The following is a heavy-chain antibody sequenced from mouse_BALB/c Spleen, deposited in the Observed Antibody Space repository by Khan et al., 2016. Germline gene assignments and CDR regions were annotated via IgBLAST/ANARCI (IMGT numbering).Heavy chain of an antibody. D-gene: IGHD1-1*01. V-gene: IGHV9-3*02. J-gene: IGHJ1*01. CDR1: GYTFTNYG. CDR3: ARFYYRSSHSYFDV. CDR2: INTNTGEP. Sequence: QIQLVQSGPELKKPGETVKISCKASGYTFTNYGMHWVKQAPGKGLKWMGWINTNTGEPTYAEEFKGRFAFSLVTSASTAYLQINNLKNEDTATXLCARFYYRSSHSYFDVWGAGTTEPVSS.